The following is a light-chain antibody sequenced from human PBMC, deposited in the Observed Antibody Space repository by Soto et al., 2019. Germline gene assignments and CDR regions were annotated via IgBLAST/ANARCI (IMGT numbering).Light chain of an antibody. J-gene: IGKJ5*01. V-gene: IGKV3-20*01. CDR3: QHYVTSSIT. CDR1: QSVSSTS. CDR2: GAS. Sequence: EVVFTQSPGTLSLSPGERVTILCLASQSVSSTSLAWYQQKPGQTPRLLIYGASSRATGTPDRISGGGSGTHFTLTISRLEPEDFAFYYCQHYVTSSITFGQGTRLEIK.